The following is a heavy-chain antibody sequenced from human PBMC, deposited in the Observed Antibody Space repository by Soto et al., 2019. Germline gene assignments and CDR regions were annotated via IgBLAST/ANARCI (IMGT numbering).Heavy chain of an antibody. J-gene: IGHJ6*02. D-gene: IGHD4-17*01. Sequence: SVKVSCKASGYTFTNYGISWVRQAPGQGLEWMGGIIPVFGTANYAQKFQGRVTITADESTNIVYMDVTSLRSEDTAVYYCARGDATKIVVTTYYAMDVWGQGTTVTVSS. CDR2: IIPVFGTA. CDR3: ARGDATKIVVTTYYAMDV. CDR1: GYTFTNYG. V-gene: IGHV1-69*13.